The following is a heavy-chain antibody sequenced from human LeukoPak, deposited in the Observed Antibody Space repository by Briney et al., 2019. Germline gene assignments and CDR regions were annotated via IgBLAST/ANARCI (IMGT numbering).Heavy chain of an antibody. V-gene: IGHV3-21*01. D-gene: IGHD2-2*01. CDR1: GVTNS. CDR3: ARADCSGSTCYLRRSWFDP. J-gene: IGHJ5*02. CDR2: ISTGSRYI. Sequence: GGSLRLSCAMSGVTNSMNWVRQAPGKGLEWVSSISTGSRYIYYAYSVKGRFTISRDDAKNSLYLQMDYLRAEDTAVYYCARADCSGSTCYLRRSWFDPWGQGTLVTVSS.